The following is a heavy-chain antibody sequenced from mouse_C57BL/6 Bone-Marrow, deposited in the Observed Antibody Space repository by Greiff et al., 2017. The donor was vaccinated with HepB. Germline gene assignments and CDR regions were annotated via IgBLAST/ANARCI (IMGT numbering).Heavy chain of an antibody. D-gene: IGHD1-1*01. CDR2: IDPSDSYT. CDR1: GYTFTSYW. J-gene: IGHJ2*01. Sequence: QVQLKQPGAELVRPGTSVKLSCKASGYTFTSYWMHWVKQRPGQGLEWIGVIDPSDSYTNYNQKFKGKATLTVDTSSSTAYMQLSSLTSEDSAVYYCARRGHYYGYFDYWGQGTTLTVSS. CDR3: ARRGHYYGYFDY. V-gene: IGHV1-59*01.